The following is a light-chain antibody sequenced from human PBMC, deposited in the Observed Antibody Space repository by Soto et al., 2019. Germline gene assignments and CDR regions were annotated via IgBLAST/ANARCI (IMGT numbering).Light chain of an antibody. J-gene: IGKJ1*01. CDR3: QQYNNWWT. V-gene: IGKV3D-15*01. Sequence: VMTQSPATLSVSPGERATLSCTASQSTNSNLAWYQQRPGQAPRLLIYGASTRATGIPARFSGSGSGTEFTLTISSLQSEDFAVYYCQQYNNWWTFGQGTKVDIK. CDR1: QSTNSN. CDR2: GAS.